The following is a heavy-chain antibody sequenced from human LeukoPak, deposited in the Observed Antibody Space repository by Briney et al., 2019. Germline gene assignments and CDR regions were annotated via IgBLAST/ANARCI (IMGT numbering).Heavy chain of an antibody. Sequence: WASVKVSCKASGYTFTSYGISWVRQAPGQGLEWMGRIIPILGIANYAQKFQGRVTITADKSTSTAYMELSSLRSEDTAVYYCAREEDYYDSSGLGSFDYWGQGTLVTVSS. CDR2: IIPILGIA. CDR1: GYTFTSYG. D-gene: IGHD3-22*01. J-gene: IGHJ4*02. V-gene: IGHV1-69*04. CDR3: AREEDYYDSSGLGSFDY.